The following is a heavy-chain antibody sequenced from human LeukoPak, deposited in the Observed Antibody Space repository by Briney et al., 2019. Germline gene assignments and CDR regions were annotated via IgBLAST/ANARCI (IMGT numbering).Heavy chain of an antibody. Sequence: ASVKVSCKVSGYTLTELSMHWVRQAPGKGLGWMGGFDPEDGETIYAQKFQGRVTMTEDTSTDTAYMELSSLRSEDTAVYYCATAHLFGWSGYPHPFDYWGQGTLVTVSS. CDR1: GYTLTELS. D-gene: IGHD3-3*01. CDR3: ATAHLFGWSGYPHPFDY. CDR2: FDPEDGET. J-gene: IGHJ4*02. V-gene: IGHV1-24*01.